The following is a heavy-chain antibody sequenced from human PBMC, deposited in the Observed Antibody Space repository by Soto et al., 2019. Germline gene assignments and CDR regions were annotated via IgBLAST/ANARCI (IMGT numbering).Heavy chain of an antibody. J-gene: IGHJ4*01. CDR2: VKSKTDGGTT. D-gene: IGHD3-22*01. CDR1: GFTFSNAW. Sequence: GGSLRLSCAASGFTFSNAWINWVRQTPGKGLELVCCVKSKTDGGTTDFAAPVKGRFAISRDDSKNMVYLEMNSLKTEDTAIYYCTTDSYITSIIVRFDYWGHGTLVTVSS. CDR3: TTDSYITSIIVRFDY. V-gene: IGHV3-15*07.